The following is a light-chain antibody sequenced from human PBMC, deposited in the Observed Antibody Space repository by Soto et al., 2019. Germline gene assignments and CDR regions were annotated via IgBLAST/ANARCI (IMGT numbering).Light chain of an antibody. CDR3: QQYNNWPPYT. J-gene: IGKJ2*01. CDR1: QSVSSN. CDR2: GAS. V-gene: IGKV3-15*01. Sequence: EIVMTQSPSTLSVSPGERATLSCRASQSVSSNLAWYQQKPGQAPRLLISGASTRAPGIPARFSGSGSGTEFTLTISSLQSEDFAVYHCQQYNNWPPYTFGQGTKLEFK.